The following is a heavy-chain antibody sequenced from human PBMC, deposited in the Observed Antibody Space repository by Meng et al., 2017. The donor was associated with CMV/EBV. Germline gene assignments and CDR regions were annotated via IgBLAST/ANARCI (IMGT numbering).Heavy chain of an antibody. Sequence: GESLKISCAASGFTFSGSAMHWVRQASGKGLEWVGRIRSKANSYATAYAASVKGRFTICRDDSKNTAYLQMNSLKTEDTAVYYCTRLGDAPLRRGFDPWGQGTLVTVSS. CDR1: GFTFSGSA. D-gene: IGHD5-12*01. V-gene: IGHV3-73*01. CDR2: IRSKANSYAT. CDR3: TRLGDAPLRRGFDP. J-gene: IGHJ5*02.